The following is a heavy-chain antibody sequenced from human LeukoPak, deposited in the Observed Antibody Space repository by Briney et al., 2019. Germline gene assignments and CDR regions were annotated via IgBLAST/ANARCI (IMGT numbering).Heavy chain of an antibody. CDR1: GYTFTSYG. CDR2: ISAYNGNT. D-gene: IGHD6-6*01. CDR3: ARFQMGEYSSSSPQNWYFDL. Sequence: ASVKVSCKASGYTFTSYGISWVRQAPGQGLEWMGWISAYNGNTNYAQKLQGRVTMTTDTSTSTAYMELRSLRSDDTAVYYCARFQMGEYSSSSPQNWYFDLWGRGTLVTVSS. V-gene: IGHV1-18*01. J-gene: IGHJ2*01.